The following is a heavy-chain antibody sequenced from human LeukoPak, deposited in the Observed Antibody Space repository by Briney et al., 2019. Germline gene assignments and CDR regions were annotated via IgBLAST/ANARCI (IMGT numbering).Heavy chain of an antibody. D-gene: IGHD2-15*01. Sequence: ASVKVSCKASGFTFNAYYIHWVRQAPGQGLEWMGWINPNTGDTNFAQKFQGRVAMTRDTSLSTAYMDLSRLTSDDTAVYYCAFSMTTPYYYYMDVWGKGTTVTISS. CDR3: AFSMTTPYYYYMDV. CDR2: INPNTGDT. V-gene: IGHV1-2*02. CDR1: GFTFNAYY. J-gene: IGHJ6*03.